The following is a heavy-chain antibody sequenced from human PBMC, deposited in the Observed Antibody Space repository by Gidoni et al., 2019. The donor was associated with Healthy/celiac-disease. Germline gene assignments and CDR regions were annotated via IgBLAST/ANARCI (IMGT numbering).Heavy chain of an antibody. Sequence: QVQLQESGPGLVKPSETLSLTCTVSGGPVRSGSYYWSWIRQPPGKGLEWIGYIYYSGSTNYNPSLKSRVTISVDTSKNQFSLKLSSVTAADTAVYYCARDRFRSGDFDIWGQGTMVTVSS. CDR3: ARDRFRSGDFDI. J-gene: IGHJ3*02. D-gene: IGHD3-10*01. CDR2: IYYSGST. V-gene: IGHV4-61*01. CDR1: GGPVRSGSYY.